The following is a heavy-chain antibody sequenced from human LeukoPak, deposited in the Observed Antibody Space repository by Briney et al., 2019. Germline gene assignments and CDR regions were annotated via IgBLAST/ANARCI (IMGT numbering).Heavy chain of an antibody. CDR1: ACSTSSDY. CDR3: AIENVVVVAATPYYYYYMDV. V-gene: IGHV4-4*07. Sequence: PSETLSLTCTLAACSTSSDYWSWIRQPAGKGLEWIWRIYTSGSTNYNPSLKSRVTISVDKSKNQFSLKLSSVTAADTAVYYCAIENVVVVAATPYYYYYMDVWSKGTTVTVSS. CDR2: IYTSGST. J-gene: IGHJ6*03. D-gene: IGHD2-15*01.